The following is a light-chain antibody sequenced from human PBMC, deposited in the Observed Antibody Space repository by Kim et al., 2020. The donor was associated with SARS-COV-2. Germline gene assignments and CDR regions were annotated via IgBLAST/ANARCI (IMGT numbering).Light chain of an antibody. CDR2: GNN. V-gene: IGLV2-14*04. CDR3: SSCDTSSNVI. J-gene: IGLJ2*01. CDR1: NSDIGGSNY. Sequence: IHTACTGGNSDIGGSNYVTWYQQNPGKAPKLVIYGNNKRPSGVSNRFSGSKSGNTASLTITGLQAEDEADYYCSSCDTSSNVIFGGGTQLTVL.